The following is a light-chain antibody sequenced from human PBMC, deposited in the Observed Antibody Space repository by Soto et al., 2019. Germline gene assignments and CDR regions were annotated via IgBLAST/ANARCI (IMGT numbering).Light chain of an antibody. CDR2: EVS. Sequence: QSVLTQPASVSGSPGQSITISCTGTSSDVSDYNYVSWYQLHPGKAPKLMIYEVSNRPSGVSTRFSGSKSGNTASLTISGLQAEDEADYYCSSYTSSNTLAFGGGTKLTVL. CDR1: SSDVSDYNY. V-gene: IGLV2-14*01. CDR3: SSYTSSNTLA. J-gene: IGLJ2*01.